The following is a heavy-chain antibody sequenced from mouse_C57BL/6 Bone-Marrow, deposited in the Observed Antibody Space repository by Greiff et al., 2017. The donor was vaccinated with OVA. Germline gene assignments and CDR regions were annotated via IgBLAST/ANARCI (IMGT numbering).Heavy chain of an antibody. CDR1: GYAFSSSW. D-gene: IGHD1-1*01. CDR3: AKSSYVGY. V-gene: IGHV1-82*01. J-gene: IGHJ2*01. Sequence: VKLMESGPELVKPGASVKISCKASGYAFSSSWMNWVKQRPGKGLEWIGRIYPGDGDTNYNGKFKGNATLTADKSSSTAYMQLSSLTSEDSAVYFCAKSSYVGYWGQGTTLTVSS. CDR2: IYPGDGDT.